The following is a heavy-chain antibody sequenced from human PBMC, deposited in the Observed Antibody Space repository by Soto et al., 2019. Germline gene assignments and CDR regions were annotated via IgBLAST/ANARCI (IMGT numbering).Heavy chain of an antibody. Sequence: EAQLVESGGGLVEPGGSLRLSCAASGFTLSTAWMHWVRQAPGRGLEWVGRIKSKTAGGTTDCAAPVRGRFSISRDDSKNMLYLDMDGLKTEATAVYFCATDRSAYKLQLRYIWFDPCGQGTLGTVSS. CDR3: ATDRSAYKLQLRYIWFDP. J-gene: IGHJ5*02. CDR1: GFTLSTAW. CDR2: IKSKTAGGTT. V-gene: IGHV3-15*07. D-gene: IGHD1-7*01.